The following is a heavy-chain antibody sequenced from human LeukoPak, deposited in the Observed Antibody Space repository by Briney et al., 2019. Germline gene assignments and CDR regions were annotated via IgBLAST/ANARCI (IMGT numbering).Heavy chain of an antibody. CDR1: GFTFISYV. D-gene: IGHD3-10*01. J-gene: IGHJ5*02. Sequence: GGSLRLSCAASGFTFISYVMRGVREAPGKGLEWVSAISGSGGSTYYADSVKGRFSISRDNFKNTLYLQMNSLRAEDTAVYYCAKETVWFGELGPSYNWFDPWGQGTLVTVSS. CDR3: AKETVWFGELGPSYNWFDP. V-gene: IGHV3-23*01. CDR2: ISGSGGST.